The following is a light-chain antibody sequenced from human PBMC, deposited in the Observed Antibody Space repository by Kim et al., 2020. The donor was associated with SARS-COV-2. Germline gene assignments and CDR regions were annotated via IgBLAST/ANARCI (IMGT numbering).Light chain of an antibody. Sequence: SPGERPTLSCRASQSVRSYLAWYQQKPGQAPRLLIYDASNRATGIPARFSGSGSGTDFTLTISSLEPEDFAVYYCQQRSNWPPLTFGGGTKVDIK. V-gene: IGKV3-11*01. CDR3: QQRSNWPPLT. CDR1: QSVRSY. J-gene: IGKJ4*01. CDR2: DAS.